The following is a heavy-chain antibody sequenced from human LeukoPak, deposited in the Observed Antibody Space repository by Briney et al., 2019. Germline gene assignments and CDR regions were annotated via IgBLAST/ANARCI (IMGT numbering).Heavy chain of an antibody. V-gene: IGHV1-69*13. J-gene: IGHJ4*02. CDR2: NIPIFGTA. D-gene: IGHD4-23*01. CDR3: ARGDYGGISGVYFDY. CDR1: GGTFSSYA. Sequence: SVKVSCKASGGTFSSYAISWVRQAPGQGLEWMGGNIPIFGTANYAQKFQGRVTITADESTSTAYMELSSLRSEDTAVYYCARGDYGGISGVYFDYWGQGTLVTVSS.